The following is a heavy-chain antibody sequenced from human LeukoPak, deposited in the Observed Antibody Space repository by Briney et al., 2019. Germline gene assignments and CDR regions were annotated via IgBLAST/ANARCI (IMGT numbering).Heavy chain of an antibody. CDR3: ARALDYGDYGDY. V-gene: IGHV1-18*01. CDR2: ISAYNGNT. D-gene: IGHD4-17*01. J-gene: IGHJ4*02. CDR1: GYTFTSYG. Sequence: ASVKVSFKASGYTFTSYGISWVRQAPGQGLEWMGWISAYNGNTNYAQKLQGRVTMTTDTSTSTAYMELRSLRSDDTAVYYCARALDYGDYGDYWGQGTLVTVSS.